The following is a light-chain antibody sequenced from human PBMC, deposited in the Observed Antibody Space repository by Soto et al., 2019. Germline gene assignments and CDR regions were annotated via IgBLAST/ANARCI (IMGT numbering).Light chain of an antibody. J-gene: IGLJ1*01. CDR1: SSNIGTNA. CDR3: AAWDDSLNGYV. V-gene: IGLV1-44*01. Sequence: QSVLTQPPSASGTPGQRGTISCSGSSSNIGTNAVNWYQQLPGTAPKLLIYNNNQRPSGVPDRFSGSKSGTSASLAISGLQSEDEADYYCAAWDDSLNGYVFGTGTKVTVL. CDR2: NNN.